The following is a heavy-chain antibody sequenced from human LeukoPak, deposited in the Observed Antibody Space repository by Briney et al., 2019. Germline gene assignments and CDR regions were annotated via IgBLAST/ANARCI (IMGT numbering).Heavy chain of an antibody. CDR1: GDTLTSYY. CDR2: INPSGYRT. D-gene: IGHD3-22*01. J-gene: IGHJ3*02. Sequence: ASVTVSCTASGDTLTSYYMHWVRQAPGQGLEWMGIINPSGYRTSYAQKFQGRVTMTRDTSTNTVYMELSSLRSEDTAVYYCARYYYDSSGYFYAFDIWGQGTMVTVSS. CDR3: ARYYYDSSGYFYAFDI. V-gene: IGHV1-46*01.